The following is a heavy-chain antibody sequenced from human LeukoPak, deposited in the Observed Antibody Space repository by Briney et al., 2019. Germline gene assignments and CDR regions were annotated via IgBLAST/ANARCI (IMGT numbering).Heavy chain of an antibody. D-gene: IGHD6-25*01. CDR1: GFTFSTYT. Sequence: GGSLRLSCASSGFTFSTYTMHWVRQAPGKGLEWVAVISYDGSYTYYAESVRGRFTFSRDNSKNTLYLQMNSLKPEDTAVYYCARGYRPYNSACLFASWGQGTLVTVSS. CDR3: ARGYRPYNSACLFAS. V-gene: IGHV3-30*04. J-gene: IGHJ4*02. CDR2: ISYDGSYT.